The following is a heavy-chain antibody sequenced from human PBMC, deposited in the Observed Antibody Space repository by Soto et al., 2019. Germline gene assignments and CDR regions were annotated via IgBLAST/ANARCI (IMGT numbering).Heavy chain of an antibody. D-gene: IGHD3-10*01. CDR2: MKPNSGNT. V-gene: IGHV1-8*01. CDR1: GYTFTSYD. J-gene: IGHJ3*02. CDR3: ASGFNYVDSGDDAFDI. Sequence: QVQLVQSGAEVKKPGASVKVSCKASGYTFTSYDINWVRQDTGQGLEWMGWMKPNSGNTGYAQKFQGRVTNDGKTSISTAYIELRGLMSEDRAVYYGASGFNYVDSGDDAFDIWGQGTMVTVSS.